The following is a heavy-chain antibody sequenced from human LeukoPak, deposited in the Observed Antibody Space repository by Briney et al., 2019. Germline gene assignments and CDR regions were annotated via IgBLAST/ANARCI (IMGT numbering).Heavy chain of an antibody. CDR3: ARLPGYESSGDYVGVYFDY. D-gene: IGHD3-22*01. J-gene: IGHJ4*02. CDR2: IYYSGST. CDR1: GGSISSGGYY. Sequence: SETLSLTCTVSGGSISSGGYYWSWIRQHPGKGLEWIGYIYYSGSTYYSPSLKSRVTISVDTSKNQFSLKLSSVTAADTAVYYCARLPGYESSGDYVGVYFDYWGQGTLVTVSS. V-gene: IGHV4-31*03.